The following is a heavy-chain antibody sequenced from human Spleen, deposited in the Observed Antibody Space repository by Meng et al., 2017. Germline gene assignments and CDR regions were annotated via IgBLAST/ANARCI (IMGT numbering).Heavy chain of an antibody. CDR2: INAGNGDT. V-gene: IGHV1-3*01. J-gene: IGHJ4*02. Sequence: QVQLVQSGAEVRKPGASVRVSCKASGYHFASYTIHWVRQAHGQRLEWMGSINAGNGDTKYLQNFQGRLTITRDRSASTVYMELTSLGSEDTAVYFCARETYCGGECYPLDYWGQGSLVTVSS. D-gene: IGHD2-21*01. CDR1: GYHFASYT. CDR3: ARETYCGGECYPLDY.